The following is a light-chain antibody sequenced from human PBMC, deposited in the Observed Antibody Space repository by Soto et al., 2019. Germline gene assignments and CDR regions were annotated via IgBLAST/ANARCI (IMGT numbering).Light chain of an antibody. CDR3: QQWIRWT. V-gene: IGKV3-15*01. J-gene: IGKJ1*01. Sequence: EIVMTQSPATLSVSPGDRVTLSCRASQSVGSNLAWYQQKPGQAPRLLIYGATTRATGVPARFSGSGSETEFALTISSLQSEDFAIYYCQQWIRWTFGQGTRLDLK. CDR2: GAT. CDR1: QSVGSN.